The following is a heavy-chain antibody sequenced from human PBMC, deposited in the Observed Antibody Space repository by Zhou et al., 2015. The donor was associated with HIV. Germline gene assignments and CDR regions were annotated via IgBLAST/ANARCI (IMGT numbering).Heavy chain of an antibody. D-gene: IGHD5-12*01. CDR2: IIPIFGTA. V-gene: IGHV1-69*01. Sequence: QVQLVQSGAEVKKPGSSVKVSCKASGGTFSSYAISWVRQAPGQGLEWMGGIIPIFGTANYAQKFQGRVTITADESTSTAYMELSSLRSEDTAVYYCARDLTVGGYDWGVALDYWGQGTLVTVSS. CDR3: ARDLTVGGYDWGVALDY. J-gene: IGHJ4*02. CDR1: GGTFSSYA.